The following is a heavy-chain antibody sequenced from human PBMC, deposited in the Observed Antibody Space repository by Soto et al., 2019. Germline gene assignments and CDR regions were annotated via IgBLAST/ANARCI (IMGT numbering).Heavy chain of an antibody. CDR2: ISGSGGST. CDR3: AKSISGWTYPYFHL. V-gene: IGHV3-23*01. CDR1: GFTFGSYA. Sequence: EVQLLESGGGLVQPGGSLRLSCAASGFTFGSYAMSWVRQAPGKGLEWVSAISGSGGSTYYADSVKGRFTISRDNSKNTLYLQKNSLRPEDKDVYDCAKSISGWTYPYFHLLGRGTLLTVSS. J-gene: IGHJ2*01. D-gene: IGHD6-19*01.